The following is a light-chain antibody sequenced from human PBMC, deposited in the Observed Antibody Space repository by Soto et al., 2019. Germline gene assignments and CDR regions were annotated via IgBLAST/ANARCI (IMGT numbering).Light chain of an antibody. Sequence: DIQMTQSPSSLSASVGDRVTITCRASRRINNWLAWYQQQPGTAPKSLIYAASTLQSGVPSRFNGSGSGTEFTLTISRLRPEDFATYFCQQYSTFPYTFGLGTRLEI. J-gene: IGKJ2*01. V-gene: IGKV1D-16*01. CDR1: RRINNW. CDR3: QQYSTFPYT. CDR2: AAS.